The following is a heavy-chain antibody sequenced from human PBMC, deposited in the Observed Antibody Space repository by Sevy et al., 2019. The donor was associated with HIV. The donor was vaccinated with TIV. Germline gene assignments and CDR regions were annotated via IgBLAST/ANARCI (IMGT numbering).Heavy chain of an antibody. J-gene: IGHJ2*01. D-gene: IGHD3-3*01. CDR2: ISSTSNYI. V-gene: IGHV3-21*01. CDR3: ARGYDFWSGYYTPDWYFDL. CDR1: GFTFSTYS. Sequence: GGSLRLSCAASGFTFSTYSMNWVHQAPGRGLEWVSSISSTSNYIYYAHSVKGRFTISRDNAKNSLYLQMNSLRAEDTAVFYCARGYDFWSGYYTPDWYFDLWGRGTLVTVSS.